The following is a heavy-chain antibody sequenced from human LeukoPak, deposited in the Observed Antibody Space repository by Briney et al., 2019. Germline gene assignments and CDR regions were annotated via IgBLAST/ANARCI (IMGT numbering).Heavy chain of an antibody. CDR3: ARGVSWTGRGAFDI. Sequence: SETLSLTCAVDGGSFSGYYWSWIRQPPGKGLEWIGEINHSGSTNYNPSLKSRVTISVDTSKNQFSLKLSSVTAADTAVYYCARGVSWTGRGAFDIWGQGTMVTVSS. CDR2: INHSGST. CDR1: GGSFSGYY. D-gene: IGHD1-1*01. V-gene: IGHV4-34*01. J-gene: IGHJ3*02.